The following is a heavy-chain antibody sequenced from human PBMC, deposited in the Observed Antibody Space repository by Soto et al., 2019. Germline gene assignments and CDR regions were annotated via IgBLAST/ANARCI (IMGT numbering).Heavy chain of an antibody. D-gene: IGHD6-13*01. CDR3: ARVTATGDLRLDY. CDR2: IDYSGRT. J-gene: IGHJ4*02. Sequence: SETLSLTCAVSGGSISSSFWSWVRQPPGKRLEWLGHIDYSGRTNYNPSLKSRVTISLDTSKNQFFLRLNSVTAADTAVYYCARVTATGDLRLDYWGQGTLVTVSS. V-gene: IGHV4-59*01. CDR1: GGSISSSF.